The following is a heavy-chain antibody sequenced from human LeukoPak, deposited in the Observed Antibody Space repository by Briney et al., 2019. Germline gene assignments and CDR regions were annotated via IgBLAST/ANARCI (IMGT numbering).Heavy chain of an antibody. Sequence: GGSLRLSCAASGFTFSSYSMNWVRQAPGKGLEWVSYISSSSSTIYYADSVKGRFTISRDNAKNSLYLQMNSLRAEDTAVYYCALAYCGGDCDDAFDIWGQGTMVTVSS. CDR3: ALAYCGGDCDDAFDI. CDR1: GFTFSSYS. V-gene: IGHV3-48*04. J-gene: IGHJ3*02. CDR2: ISSSSSTI. D-gene: IGHD2-21*02.